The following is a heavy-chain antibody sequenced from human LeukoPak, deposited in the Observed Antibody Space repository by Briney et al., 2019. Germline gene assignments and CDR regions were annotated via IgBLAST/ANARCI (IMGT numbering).Heavy chain of an antibody. CDR2: ISSSSSYI. CDR3: ARDRGIAAAGTKYFDY. D-gene: IGHD6-13*01. Sequence: GGSLRLSCAASGFNIRDHYMGWIRQAPGKGLEWVSSISSSSSYIYYADSVKGRFTISRDNAKNSLYLQMNSLRAEDTAMYYCARDRGIAAAGTKYFDYWGQGTLVTVSS. J-gene: IGHJ4*02. CDR1: GFNIRDHY. V-gene: IGHV3-11*06.